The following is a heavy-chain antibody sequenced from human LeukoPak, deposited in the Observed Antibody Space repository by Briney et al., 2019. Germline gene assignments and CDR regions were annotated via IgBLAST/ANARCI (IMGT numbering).Heavy chain of an antibody. CDR3: ASGIAVAGLYY. CDR2: IYTSGST. CDR1: GGSISSYY. J-gene: IGHJ4*02. V-gene: IGHV4-4*07. Sequence: SETLSLTCTVSGGSISSYYWSWIRQPAGKGLEWIGRIYTSGSTNYNPSLKSRVTMSVDTSKNTFSMKLSSVTAADTAVYYCASGIAVAGLYYWGQGTLVTVSS. D-gene: IGHD6-19*01.